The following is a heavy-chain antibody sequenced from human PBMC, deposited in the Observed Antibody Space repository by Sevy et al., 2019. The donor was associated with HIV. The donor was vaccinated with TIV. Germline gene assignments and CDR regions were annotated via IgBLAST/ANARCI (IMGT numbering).Heavy chain of an antibody. CDR1: GFTFSSYA. Sequence: GGSLRLSCAASGFTFSSYAMHWVRQAPGKGLEWVAVISYDGSNKYYADSVKGRFTISRDNSKNTLYLQMNSLRAEDTAVYDGDRDTLAPLGYYYCGMDVWGQGTTVTVSS. CDR2: ISYDGSNK. J-gene: IGHJ6*02. V-gene: IGHV3-30*01. CDR3: DRDTLAPLGYYYCGMDV.